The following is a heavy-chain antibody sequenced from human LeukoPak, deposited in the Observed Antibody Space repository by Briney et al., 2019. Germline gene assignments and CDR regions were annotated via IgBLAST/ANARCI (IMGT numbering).Heavy chain of an antibody. Sequence: PSETLSLTCAVYGGSFSGYYWSWIRQPPGKGLEWIGEINHSGSTYYNPSLKSRVTISVDRSKNQFSLKLSSVTAADTAVYYCAVRACSGGSCRLDYWGQGTLVTVSS. CDR3: AVRACSGGSCRLDY. V-gene: IGHV4-34*01. D-gene: IGHD2-15*01. J-gene: IGHJ4*02. CDR1: GGSFSGYY. CDR2: INHSGST.